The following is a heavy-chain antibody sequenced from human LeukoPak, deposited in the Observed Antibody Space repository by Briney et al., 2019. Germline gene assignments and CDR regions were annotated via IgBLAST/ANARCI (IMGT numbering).Heavy chain of an antibody. CDR1: GYTFTTYG. CDR2: ISAHKGDT. CDR3: ARDSNYGEFDP. Sequence: GASVKVSCKTSGYTFTTYGISWLRQAPGQGLEWMGWISAHKGDTEYAQKLQGRVTMTTDTSTSTAYMELRSLRSDDTAVYYCARDSNYGEFDPWGQGTLVTVSS. J-gene: IGHJ5*02. D-gene: IGHD4-11*01. V-gene: IGHV1-18*01.